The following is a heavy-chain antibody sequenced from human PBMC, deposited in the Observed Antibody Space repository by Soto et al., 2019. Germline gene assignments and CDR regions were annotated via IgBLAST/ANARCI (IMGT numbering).Heavy chain of an antibody. Sequence: QAQLVQSGEAVKEPGASMKVSCETSGYTFTNHGFSWVRQAPGQGLEWMGWISVVNGNTKYAQTFHDRVTLTTDTSTATAHMELRNLRSDDTATYYCVRDTGPYNYHYDAFHLWGQGTVVTVSS. V-gene: IGHV1-18*04. J-gene: IGHJ3*01. CDR3: VRDTGPYNYHYDAFHL. D-gene: IGHD5-18*01. CDR1: GYTFTNHG. CDR2: ISVVNGNT.